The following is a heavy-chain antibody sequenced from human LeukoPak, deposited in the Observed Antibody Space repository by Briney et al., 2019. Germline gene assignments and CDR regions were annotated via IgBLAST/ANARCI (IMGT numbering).Heavy chain of an antibody. J-gene: IGHJ3*02. Sequence: GGSLRLSCAASGFTFSDYYMSWIRQAPGKGLEWVSYISSSSSYTNYADSVKGRFTISRDNAKNSLYLQMNSPRAEVTAVYYCAREEMATPHDAFDIWGQGTMVTVSS. D-gene: IGHD5-24*01. CDR1: GFTFSDYY. V-gene: IGHV3-11*05. CDR3: AREEMATPHDAFDI. CDR2: ISSSSSYT.